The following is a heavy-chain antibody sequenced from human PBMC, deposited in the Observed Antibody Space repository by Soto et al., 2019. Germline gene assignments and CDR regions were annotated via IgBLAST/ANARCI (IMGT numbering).Heavy chain of an antibody. CDR1: GFTFGSYA. CDR2: ISGSGGST. CDR3: AKDGYCSGGSCHG. J-gene: IGHJ4*02. V-gene: IGHV3-23*01. Sequence: GGSLRLSCGASGFTFGSYAGSWVRQAPGEGLEWVSAISGSGGSTYYADSVKGRFTISRDNSKNTLYLQMNSLRAEDTAVYYCAKDGYCSGGSCHGWGQGTLVTVSS. D-gene: IGHD2-15*01.